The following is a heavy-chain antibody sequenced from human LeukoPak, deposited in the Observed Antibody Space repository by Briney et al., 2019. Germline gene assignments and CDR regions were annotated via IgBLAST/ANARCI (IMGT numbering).Heavy chain of an antibody. D-gene: IGHD3-16*01. CDR3: ARGLSPGYDYVWASY. J-gene: IGHJ4*02. V-gene: IGHV3-48*03. Sequence: GGSLRLFCAASAFTFTSYEMNWVRQAPGKGLGWVSYISSSGSNIYYADSGKGRFTISRDNAKNSLYLQMNSLRAEDTAVYYCARGLSPGYDYVWASYWGQGTLVTVSS. CDR1: AFTFTSYE. CDR2: ISSSGSNI.